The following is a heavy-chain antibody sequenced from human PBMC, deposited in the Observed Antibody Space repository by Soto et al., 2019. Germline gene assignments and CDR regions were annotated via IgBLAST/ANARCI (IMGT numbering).Heavy chain of an antibody. J-gene: IGHJ4*02. CDR1: GYTFTSYG. V-gene: IGHV1-18*01. CDR3: ARDADGGFLEWLLPSDY. D-gene: IGHD3-3*01. CDR2: TSAYNGNT. Sequence: ASVKVSCKASGYTFTSYGISWVRQAPGQGLEWMGWTSAYNGNTNYAQKLQGRVTMTTDTSTSTAYMELRSLRSDDTAVYYCARDADGGFLEWLLPSDYWGQGTLVTVSS.